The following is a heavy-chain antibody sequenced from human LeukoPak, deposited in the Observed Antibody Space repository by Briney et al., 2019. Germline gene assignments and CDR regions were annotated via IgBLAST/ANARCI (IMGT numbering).Heavy chain of an antibody. CDR1: GGSISSYY. CDR3: AREALNYFDY. Sequence: SETLSLTCTVSGGSISSYYWSWIRQPPGKGLEWIGYIYYSGSTNYNPSLKSRVTISVDTSKNQFSLKLSSVAAADTAVYYCAREALNYFDYWGQGTLVTVSS. CDR2: IYYSGST. V-gene: IGHV4-59*01. J-gene: IGHJ4*02.